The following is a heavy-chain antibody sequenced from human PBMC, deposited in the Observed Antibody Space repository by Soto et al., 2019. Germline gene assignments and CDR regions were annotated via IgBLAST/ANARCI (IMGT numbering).Heavy chain of an antibody. V-gene: IGHV1-18*01. Sequence: ASVKVSCKTSGYTFINYGINWVRHAPGQGLEWMGWISGYNGNTNYAQTVQGRVTMTTDTSTGTVYMELRSLKSDDTAIYYCSRFIMVGGWFDPNYYHGMDVWGQGTTVTVSS. CDR3: SRFIMVGGWFDPNYYHGMDV. J-gene: IGHJ6*02. CDR2: ISGYNGNT. D-gene: IGHD6-19*01. CDR1: GYTFINYG.